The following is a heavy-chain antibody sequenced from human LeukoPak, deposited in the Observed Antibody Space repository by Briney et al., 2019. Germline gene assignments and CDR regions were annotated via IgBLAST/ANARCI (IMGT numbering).Heavy chain of an antibody. J-gene: IGHJ4*02. CDR1: GGSISSGDYY. V-gene: IGHV4-30-4*01. Sequence: SETLSLTCTVSGGSISSGDYYWSWIRQPPGKGLEWIGYTYYSGSIYYNPSLKSRVTISVDTSKNQFSLKLSSVTAADTAVYYCAREGRPSDYWGQGTLVTVSS. CDR3: AREGRPSDY. CDR2: TYYSGSI.